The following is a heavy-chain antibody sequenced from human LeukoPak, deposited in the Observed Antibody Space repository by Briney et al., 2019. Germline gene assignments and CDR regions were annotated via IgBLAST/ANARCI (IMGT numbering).Heavy chain of an antibody. J-gene: IGHJ4*02. CDR2: INHSGST. D-gene: IGHD3-16*01. CDR3: ARSGFMGALDY. CDR1: GGSFSGYY. V-gene: IGHV4-34*01. Sequence: SETLSLTCAVYGGSFSGYYWSWIRQPPGKGLEWIGEINHSGSTNYNPSLKSRVTISVDTSKNQFSLKLSSVTAADTAVYYCARSGFMGALDYWGQGTLVTVSS.